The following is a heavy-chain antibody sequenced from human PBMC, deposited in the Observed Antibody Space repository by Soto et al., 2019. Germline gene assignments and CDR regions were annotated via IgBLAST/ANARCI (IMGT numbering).Heavy chain of an antibody. CDR2: IYHSGST. CDR3: ARFNSRSGTEYFDY. CDR1: GGSITSGGIY. V-gene: IGHV4-31*03. Sequence: QVKLQESGPGLVQPAQTLSLSCTVSGGSITSGGIYWSWLRQHPRQGLEWIGYIYHSGSTTYNPSLTSRVTISVDTSKNPFSLTVTSLTVADTAVYYCARFNSRSGTEYFDYWGQGTLVTVSS. J-gene: IGHJ4*02. D-gene: IGHD6-19*01.